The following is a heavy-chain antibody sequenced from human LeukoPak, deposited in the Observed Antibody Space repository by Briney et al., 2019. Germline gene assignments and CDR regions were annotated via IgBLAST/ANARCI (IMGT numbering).Heavy chain of an antibody. V-gene: IGHV1-2*02. CDR2: INPNSGGT. D-gene: IGHD2-15*01. CDR3: ARLDVVVKAGSDAFDI. J-gene: IGHJ3*02. Sequence: GASVKVSCKASGYTFTGYYMHWVRQAPGQGLEWMGWINPNSGGTNYAQKFQGRVTMTRDTSISTAYMELSRLRSDDTAVYYCARLDVVVKAGSDAFDIWGQGTMVTVSS. CDR1: GYTFTGYY.